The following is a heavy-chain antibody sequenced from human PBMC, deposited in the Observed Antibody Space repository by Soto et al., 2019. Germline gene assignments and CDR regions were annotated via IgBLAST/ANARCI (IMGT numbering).Heavy chain of an antibody. CDR3: ARGDRGGSVSPASYYYSGLDV. CDR2: VSAGGDMT. J-gene: IGHJ6*02. Sequence: DVQLLESGGHLVQPGGSLRLSCAASGFTFSSYAMSWVRQAPGKGLEWVSSVSAGGDMTYYSDSVKGRFTISRDNSHNALFLQMNRLRIEDTALYYCARGDRGGSVSPASYYYSGLDVWGQGTTVTVS. D-gene: IGHD2-15*01. V-gene: IGHV3-23*01. CDR1: GFTFSSYA.